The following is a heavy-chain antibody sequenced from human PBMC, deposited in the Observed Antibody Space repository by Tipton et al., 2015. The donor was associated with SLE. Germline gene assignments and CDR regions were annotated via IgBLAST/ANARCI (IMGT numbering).Heavy chain of an antibody. CDR3: ARDMDDFWSGFLYYGMDV. CDR1: GFTFDDYG. J-gene: IGHJ6*02. Sequence: SLRLSCAASGFTFDDYGMSWVRQAPGKGLELVSGINWNGGSTGYADSVKGRFTISRDNAKNSLYLQMNSLRAEDTALYYCARDMDDFWSGFLYYGMDVWGQGTTVTVSS. V-gene: IGHV3-20*04. CDR2: INWNGGST. D-gene: IGHD3-3*01.